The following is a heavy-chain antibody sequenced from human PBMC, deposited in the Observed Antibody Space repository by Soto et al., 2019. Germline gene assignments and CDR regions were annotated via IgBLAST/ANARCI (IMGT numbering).Heavy chain of an antibody. D-gene: IGHD6-19*01. Sequence: GGSLRLSCAASGFTFSSYAMHWVRQAPGKGLEWVAVISYDGSNKYYADSVKGRFTISRDNSKNTLYLQMNSLRAEDTAVYYCARDHMQGGWYWEGFDYWGQGTLVTVSS. J-gene: IGHJ4*02. V-gene: IGHV3-30-3*01. CDR1: GFTFSSYA. CDR3: ARDHMQGGWYWEGFDY. CDR2: ISYDGSNK.